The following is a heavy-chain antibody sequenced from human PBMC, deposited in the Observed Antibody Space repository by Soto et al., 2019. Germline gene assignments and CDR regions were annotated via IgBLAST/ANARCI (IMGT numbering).Heavy chain of an antibody. CDR1: GFTFSSYA. J-gene: IGHJ4*02. CDR3: ARDRGYSGYDIYYFDY. CDR2: ISGSGGST. V-gene: IGHV3-23*01. Sequence: GGSLRLSCAASGFTFSSYAMSWVRQAPGKGLEWVSAISGSGGSTYYADSVKGRFTISRDNSKNTLYLQMNSLRAEDTAVYYCARDRGYSGYDIYYFDYWGQGTLVTVSS. D-gene: IGHD5-12*01.